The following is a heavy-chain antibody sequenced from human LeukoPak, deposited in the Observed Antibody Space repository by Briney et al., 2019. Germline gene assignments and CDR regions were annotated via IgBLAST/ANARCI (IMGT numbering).Heavy chain of an antibody. CDR3: AKDLLARPDY. Sequence: PGGSLRLSCAASGFTFSSYAMHWVRQAPGKGLEYVSVISSNGGSTYYANSVKGRFTISRDNSKNTLYLQMGSLRAEDTAVYYCAKDLLARPDYWGQGTLVTVSS. CDR1: GFTFSSYA. J-gene: IGHJ4*02. CDR2: ISSNGGST. D-gene: IGHD2/OR15-2a*01. V-gene: IGHV3-64*01.